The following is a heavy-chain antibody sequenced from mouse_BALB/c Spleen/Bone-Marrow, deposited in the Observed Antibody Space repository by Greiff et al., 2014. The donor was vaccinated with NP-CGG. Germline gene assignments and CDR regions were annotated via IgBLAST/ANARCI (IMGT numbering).Heavy chain of an antibody. CDR1: GYTFTSYW. CDR3: TRMWAY. CDR2: IDPSDSYT. Sequence: VQLQQSGAELVKPGASVKMSCKASGYTFTSYWMHWAKQRPGQGLEWIGTIDPSDSYTSYNQKFKGKATLTVDTSSSTAYMQLSSLTSEDSAVYYCTRMWAYWGQGTLVTVSA. V-gene: IGHV1S127*01. J-gene: IGHJ3*01.